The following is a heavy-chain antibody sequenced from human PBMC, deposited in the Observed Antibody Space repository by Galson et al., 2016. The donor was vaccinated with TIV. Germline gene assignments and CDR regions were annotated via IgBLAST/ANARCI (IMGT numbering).Heavy chain of an antibody. CDR3: AYLPNMFYYGIDV. D-gene: IGHD3-10*02. V-gene: IGHV2-5*02. Sequence: PALVKPTQTLTLTCTFSGFSLTTSGVGVGWIRQPPGKALEWLAHIYWDDDERYSPSLKSRLTVTKDTSKNQVVLTMTNMDPVDAATFYWAYLPNMFYYGIDVWGQGTTVTVSS. J-gene: IGHJ6*02. CDR1: GFSLTTSGVG. CDR2: IYWDDDE.